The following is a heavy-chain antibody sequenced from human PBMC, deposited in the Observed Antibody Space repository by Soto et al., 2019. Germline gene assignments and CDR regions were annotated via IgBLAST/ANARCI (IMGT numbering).Heavy chain of an antibody. CDR3: ARRERYCTGGSCYFDF. CDR1: GYSFTSYW. Sequence: GESLKISCKGSGYSFTSYWIGWVRQMPGKGLEWMGIIFPGDSDTRYSPSFQGQVTISADKSISTAYLQWSSLKASDTAMYYCARRERYCTGGSCYFDFWGQGTLVTVSS. V-gene: IGHV5-51*01. J-gene: IGHJ4*02. D-gene: IGHD2-15*01. CDR2: IFPGDSDT.